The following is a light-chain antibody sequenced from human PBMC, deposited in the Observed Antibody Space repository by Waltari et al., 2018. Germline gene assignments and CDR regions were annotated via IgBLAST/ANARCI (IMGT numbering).Light chain of an antibody. CDR1: QNIGSQ. CDR2: DTS. CDR3: QHRFSWPLT. Sequence: EIVLTQSPATLSLSPGARAALSCRASQNIGSQLAWYQQRPGQPPRPLIDDTSNRATGIPARFSGSGFGTDFTLTISSLEFEDSAVYYCQHRFSWPLTFGGGTKVEI. V-gene: IGKV3-11*01. J-gene: IGKJ4*01.